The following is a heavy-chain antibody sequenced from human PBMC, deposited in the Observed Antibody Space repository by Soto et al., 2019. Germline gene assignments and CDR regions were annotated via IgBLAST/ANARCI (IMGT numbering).Heavy chain of an antibody. Sequence: GGSLRLSCAASGFSFSTYSMNWVRQAPGKGLEWVSYISSTSSTTYYAESVKGRFTISRDHAKNSLYLQMNSLRDEDTAVYYCARANLGGDYGGILQYYYYGMDVWGQGTTVTVSS. CDR2: ISSTSSTT. D-gene: IGHD4-17*01. CDR1: GFSFSTYS. CDR3: ARANLGGDYGGILQYYYYGMDV. V-gene: IGHV3-48*02. J-gene: IGHJ6*02.